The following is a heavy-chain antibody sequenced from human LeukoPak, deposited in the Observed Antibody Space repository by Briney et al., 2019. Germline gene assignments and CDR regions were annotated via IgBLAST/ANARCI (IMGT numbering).Heavy chain of an antibody. V-gene: IGHV3-64*01. CDR3: ARSRGLDLHEYYYMDV. J-gene: IGHJ6*03. Sequence: GGSLRLSCAVSGFTFSSYTMHWVRQAPGKGLEYVSAINSNGGSTYYANSVKGRFTISRDNSKNTLYLQMGSLRVEDMAVYYCARSRGLDLHEYYYMDVWGKGTTVTVSS. CDR1: GFTFSSYT. CDR2: INSNGGST. D-gene: IGHD3-10*01.